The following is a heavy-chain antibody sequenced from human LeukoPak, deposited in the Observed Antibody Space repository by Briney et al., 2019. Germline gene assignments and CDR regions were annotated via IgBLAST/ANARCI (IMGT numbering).Heavy chain of an antibody. D-gene: IGHD3-22*01. CDR2: IIPILGIA. V-gene: IGHV1-69*04. CDR3: ARDNSGGGYSYS. J-gene: IGHJ4*02. CDR1: GGTFSSYT. Sequence: ASVKVSCKASGGTFSSYTISWGRQAPGQGLEWMGRIIPILGIANYAQKFQGRVTITADKSPSTAYMELSSLRSEDTAVYYCARDNSGGGYSYSWGQGTLVTVSS.